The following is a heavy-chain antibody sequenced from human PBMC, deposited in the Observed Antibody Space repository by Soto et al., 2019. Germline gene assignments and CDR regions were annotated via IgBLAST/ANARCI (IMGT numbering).Heavy chain of an antibody. Sequence: SQTLSLTCTVSGGSISSYYWSWIRQPPGKGLEWIGYIYYSGSTNYNPSLKSRVTISVDTSKNQFSLKLSSVTAADTAVYYCARITVSNRKLYYYYRMDVWGQGTTVTVSS. CDR1: GGSISSYY. CDR2: IYYSGST. V-gene: IGHV4-59*01. J-gene: IGHJ6*02. CDR3: ARITVSNRKLYYYYRMDV. D-gene: IGHD4-4*01.